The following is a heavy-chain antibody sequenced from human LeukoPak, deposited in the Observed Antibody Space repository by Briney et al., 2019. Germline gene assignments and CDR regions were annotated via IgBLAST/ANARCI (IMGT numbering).Heavy chain of an antibody. J-gene: IGHJ6*03. D-gene: IGHD3/OR15-3a*01. CDR2: INPSGGST. V-gene: IGHV1-46*03. CDR3: ARGLGLMTEYMDV. Sequence: ASVKVSCKASGYTFTSYYMHWLRQATGQGLEWMGIINPSGGSTSYAQKFQGRVTMTRDTSTSTVYMELSSLRSEDTAVYYCARGLGLMTEYMDVWGKGTTVTVSS. CDR1: GYTFTSYY.